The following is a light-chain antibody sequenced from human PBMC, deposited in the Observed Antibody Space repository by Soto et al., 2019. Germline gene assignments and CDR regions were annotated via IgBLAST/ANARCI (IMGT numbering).Light chain of an antibody. J-gene: IGKJ2*01. V-gene: IGKV1-33*01. CDR2: AAS. CDR3: QQYDTLPPYT. Sequence: DIQMTQSPSSLPASVGDRVAITCQSRQDISNYVNSYQQKPGKAPKLLIYAASNLETVVQSRLGGSRSGTDFPFTISRLQPEDIATYYCQQYDTLPPYTFGQGTKLAIK. CDR1: QDISNY.